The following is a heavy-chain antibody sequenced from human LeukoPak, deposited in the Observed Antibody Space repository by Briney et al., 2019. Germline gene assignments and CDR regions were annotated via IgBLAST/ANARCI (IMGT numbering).Heavy chain of an antibody. CDR3: ARGRQSGGTYYPYDY. Sequence: GGSLRLSCAASGFTFSSYSMNWVRQAPGKGLEWVSSISSSSSYIYYADSVKGRFTISRDNSKNTVYLQMNSLRADDTAVYYCARGRQSGGTYYPYDYWGQGTLVTVSS. V-gene: IGHV3-21*01. J-gene: IGHJ4*02. CDR2: ISSSSSYI. CDR1: GFTFSSYS. D-gene: IGHD1-26*01.